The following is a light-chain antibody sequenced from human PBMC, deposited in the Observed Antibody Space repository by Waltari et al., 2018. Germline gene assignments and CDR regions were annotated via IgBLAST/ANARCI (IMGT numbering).Light chain of an antibody. Sequence: DIVMTQSPDSLAVSLGERATVNCKSSQSVLYSPNNKNYLAWYQQKPGPPPKLLLYWASTRESGVPDRFSGSGSGTDFTLTISSLQAEDVAVYYCQQYANTPRTFGQGTTVEIK. J-gene: IGKJ1*01. CDR2: WAS. V-gene: IGKV4-1*01. CDR3: QQYANTPRT. CDR1: QSVLYSPNNKNY.